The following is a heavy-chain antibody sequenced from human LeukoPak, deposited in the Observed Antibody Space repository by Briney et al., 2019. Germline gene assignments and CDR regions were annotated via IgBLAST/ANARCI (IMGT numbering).Heavy chain of an antibody. CDR2: INWNGAST. D-gene: IGHD2-21*02. V-gene: IGHV3-20*04. J-gene: IGHJ4*02. CDR3: ARERVVTTGFDY. CDR1: GFTFDDYA. Sequence: GGSLRLSCAASGFTFDDYAMNWVRQAPGKGLEWVSGINWNGASTSYADSVKGRFAISRDNAKNSLYLQMNSLRAEDTAVYYCARERVVTTGFDYWGQGTLVTVSS.